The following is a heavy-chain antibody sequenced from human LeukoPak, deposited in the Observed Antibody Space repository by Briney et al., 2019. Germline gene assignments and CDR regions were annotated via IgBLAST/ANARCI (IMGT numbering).Heavy chain of an antibody. CDR1: GRSVRSSSRY. CDR3: ARVPGIVGATMYVSGYFDY. J-gene: IGHJ4*02. CDR2: IYYSGST. Sequence: SETLSLTSTIAGRSVRSSSRYWGSIRQQPRKGLEWIGRIYYSGSTYYNPSLKSRVTISVDTSKNQFSLKLSSVTAADTAVYYCARVPGIVGATMYVSGYFDYWGQGNLVTVSS. V-gene: IGHV4-39*07. D-gene: IGHD1-26*01.